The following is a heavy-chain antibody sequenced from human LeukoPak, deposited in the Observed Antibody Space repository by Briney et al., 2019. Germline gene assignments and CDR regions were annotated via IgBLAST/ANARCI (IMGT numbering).Heavy chain of an antibody. CDR3: ARSGAGIRFGELLFPTSHFDY. D-gene: IGHD3-10*01. V-gene: IGHV3-30*02. CDR2: IRYDGSNK. CDR1: GFTFSGYG. Sequence: GVSLRLSCAASGFTFSGYGMHWVRQAPGKGLEWVAFIRYDGSNKYYADSVKGRFTISRDNSKNTLYLQMNSLRAEDTAVYYCARSGAGIRFGELLFPTSHFDYWGQGTLVTVSS. J-gene: IGHJ4*02.